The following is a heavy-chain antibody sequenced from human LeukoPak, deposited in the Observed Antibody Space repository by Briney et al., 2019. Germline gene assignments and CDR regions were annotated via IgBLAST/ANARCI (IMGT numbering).Heavy chain of an antibody. Sequence: SQTLSLTCAVSGGSISSGGYSWRWIRQPPGRGLEWIGYIYHSGSTYYNPSLKSRVTISVDRSKNQFSLKLSSVTAADTAVYYCASGYPADYFDYWGQGTLVTVSS. V-gene: IGHV4-30-2*01. D-gene: IGHD5-18*01. CDR3: ASGYPADYFDY. CDR2: IYHSGST. J-gene: IGHJ4*02. CDR1: GGSISSGGYS.